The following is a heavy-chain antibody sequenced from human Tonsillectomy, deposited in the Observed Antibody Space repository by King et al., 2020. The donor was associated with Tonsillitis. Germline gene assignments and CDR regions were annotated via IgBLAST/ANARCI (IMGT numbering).Heavy chain of an antibody. V-gene: IGHV4-59*01. J-gene: IGHJ4*02. CDR2: IYYSGST. D-gene: IGHD3-10*01. CDR3: ARIKVLYYGSGIGDYFDY. Sequence: QLQESGPGLVKPSETLSLTCTVSGGSISSYYWSWIRQPPGKGLEWIGYIYYSGSTNYNPSLKSRVTISVDTSKNQFSLKLSSVTAADTAVYYCARIKVLYYGSGIGDYFDYWGQGTLVTVSS. CDR1: GGSISSYY.